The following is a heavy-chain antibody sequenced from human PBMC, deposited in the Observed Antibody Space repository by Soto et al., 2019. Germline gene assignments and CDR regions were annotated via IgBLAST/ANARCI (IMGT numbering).Heavy chain of an antibody. CDR3: ARGSYSRYYGMDV. J-gene: IGHJ6*02. D-gene: IGHD1-26*01. Sequence: ASVKVSCKASGYTFTGYYMHWVRQAPGQGLEWMGWINPNSGGTNYAQKFQGWVTMTRDTSISTAYMELSRLRSDDTAVYYCARGSYSRYYGMDVWGQGTTVTVSS. CDR1: GYTFTGYY. V-gene: IGHV1-2*04. CDR2: INPNSGGT.